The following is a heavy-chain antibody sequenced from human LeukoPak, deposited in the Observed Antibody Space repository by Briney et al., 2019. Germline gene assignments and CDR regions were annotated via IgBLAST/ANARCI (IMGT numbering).Heavy chain of an antibody. D-gene: IGHD1-26*01. Sequence: ASETLSLTFTVSGYSITTNYYWAWIRQSPGTGLEWIGSVYHNGETYYNPSLKSRVIISVDTSKNEFSLRLTSVTAADTAVYYCVTPRSWELSDMAVWGKGTTVIVSS. V-gene: IGHV4-38-2*02. CDR2: VYHNGET. J-gene: IGHJ6*03. CDR3: VTPRSWELSDMAV. CDR1: GYSITTNYY.